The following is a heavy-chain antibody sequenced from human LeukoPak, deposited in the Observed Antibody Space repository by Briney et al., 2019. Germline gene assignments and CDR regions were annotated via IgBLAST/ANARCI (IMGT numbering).Heavy chain of an antibody. CDR1: GFTFGDYA. V-gene: IGHV3-7*01. CDR3: ARVRGDYLGA. D-gene: IGHD4-17*01. Sequence: GGSLRLSCTASGFTFGDYAMSWFRQAPGKGLEWVANIKKDGSEKYYVDSVKGRFTISRDNAKNSLYLQMNSLRAEDTAVYYCARVRGDYLGAWGQGTLVTVSS. CDR2: IKKDGSEK. J-gene: IGHJ5*02.